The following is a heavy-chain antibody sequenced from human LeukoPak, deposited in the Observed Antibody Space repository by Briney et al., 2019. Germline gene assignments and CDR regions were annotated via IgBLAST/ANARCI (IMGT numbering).Heavy chain of an antibody. CDR1: GGSISSSSYY. V-gene: IGHV4-39*01. D-gene: IGHD4-23*01. CDR3: ARNLTTVVTPGAKYNYFDP. Sequence: SETPSLTCTVSGGSISSSSYYWDWIRQPPGKGLELIGTIYYSGSTYYNPSLKSRVTISVDTSKNQFSLKLTSVTAADTAVYYCARNLTTVVTPGAKYNYFDPWGQGTLVTVSS. J-gene: IGHJ5*02. CDR2: IYYSGST.